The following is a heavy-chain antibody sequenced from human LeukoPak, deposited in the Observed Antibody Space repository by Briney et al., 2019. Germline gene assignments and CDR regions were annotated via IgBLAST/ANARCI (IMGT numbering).Heavy chain of an antibody. J-gene: IGHJ4*02. CDR3: SRDGWDGNSGSYRDY. D-gene: IGHD5-24*01. V-gene: IGHV1-69*06. Sequence: SVKVSCKASGGTFSSYAISWVRQAPGQGLEWMGGIIPIFGTANYAQKFQGRVTITADKSTSTAYMELSSLRSDDTAVFYCSRDGWDGNSGSYRDYWGQGTLVTVSS. CDR2: IIPIFGTA. CDR1: GGTFSSYA.